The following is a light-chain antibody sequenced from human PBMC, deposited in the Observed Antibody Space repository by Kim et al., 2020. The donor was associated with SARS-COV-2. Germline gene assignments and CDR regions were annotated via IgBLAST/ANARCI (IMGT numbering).Light chain of an antibody. CDR2: GAS. CDR3: QQSYGTRLT. J-gene: IGKJ4*01. V-gene: IGKV1-39*01. CDR1: QSITTY. Sequence: DIQMTQSPSYLSASVGDRVTIACRTSQSITTYLNWYQQKPGEAPSLLIYGASTLRSGVPSRFSGSGSGTEFTLSISSLQPEDSATYYCQQSYGTRLTFGGGTKVDIK.